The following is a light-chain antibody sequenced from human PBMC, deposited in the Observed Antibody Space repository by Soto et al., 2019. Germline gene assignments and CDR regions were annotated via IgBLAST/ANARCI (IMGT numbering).Light chain of an antibody. CDR1: SSDVGGYNY. J-gene: IGLJ3*02. CDR2: EVS. Sequence: QSVLTQPPSASGSPGQSVTISCTGTSSDVGGYNYVSWYQQHPGKAPKLMIYEVSKRPSGVPDRFSGSKSGNTASLTVSGLQAEDEADYYCSSYAGSNNNWVFGGGTKVTVL. V-gene: IGLV2-8*01. CDR3: SSYAGSNNNWV.